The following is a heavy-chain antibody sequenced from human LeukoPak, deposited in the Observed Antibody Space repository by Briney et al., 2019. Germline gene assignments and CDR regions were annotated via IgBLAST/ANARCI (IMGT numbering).Heavy chain of an antibody. Sequence: SETLSLTCTVSGGSISSGDYYWSWIRQPPGKGLEWIGYIYYSGSTYYNPSLKSRVTISVDTSKNQFSLKLSSVTAADTAVYYCARDTDGSTFDYWGQGTLVTVSS. V-gene: IGHV4-30-4*08. CDR1: GGSISSGDYY. J-gene: IGHJ4*02. CDR3: ARDTDGSTFDY. D-gene: IGHD3-10*01. CDR2: IYYSGST.